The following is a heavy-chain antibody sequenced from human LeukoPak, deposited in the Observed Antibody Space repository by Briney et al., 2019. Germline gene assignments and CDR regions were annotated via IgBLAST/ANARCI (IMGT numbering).Heavy chain of an antibody. J-gene: IGHJ5*02. CDR3: AREGGIQLWLSWFDP. V-gene: IGHV1-2*02. Sequence: ASVKVSCKASGYTFTGYYMHWVRRAPGQGLEWMGWINPNSGGTNYAQKFQGRVTMTRDTSISTAYMELSRLRSDDTAVYYCAREGGIQLWLSWFDPWGQGTLVTVSS. D-gene: IGHD5-18*01. CDR2: INPNSGGT. CDR1: GYTFTGYY.